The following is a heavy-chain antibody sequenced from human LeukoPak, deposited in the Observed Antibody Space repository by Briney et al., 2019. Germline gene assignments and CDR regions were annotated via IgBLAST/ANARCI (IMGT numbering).Heavy chain of an antibody. Sequence: SETLSLTCTVSAGSISSYYWSWIRQPAGKGLEWIGRIYTSGSTDYNPSLKSRVTMSVDTSKNQFSLKLSSVTAADTAVYYCARERGTSSWYITPNYYYYMDVWGKGTTVTISS. V-gene: IGHV4-4*07. CDR3: ARERGTSSWYITPNYYYYMDV. J-gene: IGHJ6*03. CDR1: AGSISSYY. CDR2: IYTSGST. D-gene: IGHD6-13*01.